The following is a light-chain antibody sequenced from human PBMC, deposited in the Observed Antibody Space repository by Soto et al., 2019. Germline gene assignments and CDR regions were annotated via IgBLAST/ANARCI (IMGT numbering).Light chain of an antibody. V-gene: IGLV2-14*03. CDR3: SSYTGSHTWV. CDR1: SNDIGGYNY. Sequence: QSALTQPASVSGSPGQSITISCTGTSNDIGGYNYVSWYQHHPGKAPKLMISDVTNRPSGISIRFSGSRSGNTASLTISGLQAEDEADYFCSSYTGSHTWVFGGGTKLTVL. CDR2: DVT. J-gene: IGLJ3*02.